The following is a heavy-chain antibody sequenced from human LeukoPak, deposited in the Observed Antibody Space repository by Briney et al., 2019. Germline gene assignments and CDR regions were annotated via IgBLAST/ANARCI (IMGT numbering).Heavy chain of an antibody. V-gene: IGHV4-61*02. CDR3: ARSLDTFDDY. J-gene: IGHJ4*02. Sequence: SQILSLTCTVSGGSISSGSYYWSWIRQPAGKGLEWIGRIYTSGSTNYNPSLKSRVTISVDTSKNQFSLKLSSVTAADTAVYYCARSLDTFDDYWGQGTLVTVSS. CDR1: GGSISSGSYY. D-gene: IGHD3-16*01. CDR2: IYTSGST.